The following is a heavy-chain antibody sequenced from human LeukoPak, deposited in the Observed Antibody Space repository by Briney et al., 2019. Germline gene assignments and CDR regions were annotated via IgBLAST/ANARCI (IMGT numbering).Heavy chain of an antibody. J-gene: IGHJ6*03. CDR2: IKQDGSEK. CDR3: AREASGGSSSSFSNYYYYYYMDV. CDR1: GFTFSSYW. D-gene: IGHD6-6*01. Sequence: GGSLRLSCAASGFTFSSYWMSWVRQAPGKGLEWVANIKQDGSEKYYVDSVKGRFTISRDNAKNSLYLQMNSLRAEDTAVYYCAREASGGSSSSFSNYYYYYYMDVWGKGTTVTVSS. V-gene: IGHV3-7*01.